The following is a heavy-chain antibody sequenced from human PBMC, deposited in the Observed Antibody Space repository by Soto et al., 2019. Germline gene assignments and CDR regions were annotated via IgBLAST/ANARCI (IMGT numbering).Heavy chain of an antibody. CDR3: ARAMVVTQTWFDP. Sequence: LTCTVSGASGSSGSHYWTWIRQPPGKGLEWIGYIYYSGSTYYNPSLKSRVTISVDTSKNQFSLKLSSVTAADTAVYYCARAMVVTQTWFDPWGQGPLVTVSS. V-gene: IGHV4-30-4*08. CDR2: IYYSGST. J-gene: IGHJ5*02. D-gene: IGHD2-21*02. CDR1: GASGSSGSHY.